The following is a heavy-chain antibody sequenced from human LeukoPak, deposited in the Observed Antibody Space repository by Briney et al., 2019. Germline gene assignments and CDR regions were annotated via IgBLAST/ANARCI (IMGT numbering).Heavy chain of an antibody. CDR3: ARGGAVAGSHDY. D-gene: IGHD6-19*01. CDR1: GGSISSGGYS. J-gene: IGHJ4*02. CDR2: IYHSGST. V-gene: IGHV4-30-2*01. Sequence: SSETLSLTCAVSGGSISSGGYSWSWIRQPPGKGLEWIGYIYHSGSTYYNPSLKSRVTISVDRSKNQFSLKLSSVTAADTAVYYCARGGAVAGSHDYWGQGTLVTVSS.